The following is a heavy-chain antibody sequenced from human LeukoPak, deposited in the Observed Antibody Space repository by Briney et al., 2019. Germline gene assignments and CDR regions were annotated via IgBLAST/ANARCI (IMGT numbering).Heavy chain of an antibody. D-gene: IGHD6-19*01. CDR3: AKAGYSSGWTRYYGMDV. Sequence: GGSLRLSCAASGFTFSVYGMYWVRQPPGKGLEWVALISYDGTDKYHVDSVKGRFTISRDNSNNTLYLQMNSLRPDDAAVYYCAKAGYSSGWTRYYGMDVWGQGTTVAVSS. CDR2: ISYDGTDK. J-gene: IGHJ6*02. V-gene: IGHV3-30*18. CDR1: GFTFSVYG.